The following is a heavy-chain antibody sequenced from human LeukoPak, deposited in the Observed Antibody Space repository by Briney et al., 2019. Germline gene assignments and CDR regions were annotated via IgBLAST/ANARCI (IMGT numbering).Heavy chain of an antibody. J-gene: IGHJ4*02. CDR3: ARDGYSGSYFY. CDR2: INHSGST. D-gene: IGHD1-26*01. Sequence: SYTLTLICADFGGSFSGYYWRWIRQPPRKGLEWIGEINHSGSTNYNPSLKSRVTISVDTSKNQFSLKLSSVTAADTAVYYCARDGYSGSYFYWGQGNLVTVSS. V-gene: IGHV4-34*01. CDR1: GGSFSGYY.